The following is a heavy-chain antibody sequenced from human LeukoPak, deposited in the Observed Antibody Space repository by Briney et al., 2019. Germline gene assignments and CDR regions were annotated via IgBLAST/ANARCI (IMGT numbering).Heavy chain of an antibody. CDR3: AKVYYDFWSGPYYFDY. CDR1: GFTFSNYG. D-gene: IGHD3-3*01. CDR2: ISYDGSNK. V-gene: IGHV3-30*18. J-gene: IGHJ4*02. Sequence: GGSLRLSCAASGFTFSNYGMHWVRQAPGKGLEWVAVISYDGSNKYYADSVKGRFTISRDNSKNTLYLQMNSLRAEDTAVYYCAKVYYDFWSGPYYFDYWGQGTLVTVSS.